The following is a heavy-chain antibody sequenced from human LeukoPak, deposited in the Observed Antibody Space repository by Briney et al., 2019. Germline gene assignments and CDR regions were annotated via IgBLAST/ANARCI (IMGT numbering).Heavy chain of an antibody. CDR3: ARIDGPTVFTYYMDL. D-gene: IGHD3-16*01. V-gene: IGHV3-48*04. CDR1: GFSFNRRG. Sequence: GESLRLSCATSGFSFNRRGMNWVRHPPGKGLDWVSYISPRSETIYYAESVKGRFTVSRDDSKDSLYLQMHTLRAEDTAVYYCARIDGPTVFTYYMDLWGKGTTVTVAS. J-gene: IGHJ6*03. CDR2: ISPRSETI.